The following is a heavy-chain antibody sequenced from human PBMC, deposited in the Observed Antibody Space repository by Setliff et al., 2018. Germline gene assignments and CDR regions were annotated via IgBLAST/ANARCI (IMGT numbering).Heavy chain of an antibody. CDR2: ISANGQT. D-gene: IGHD5-12*01. J-gene: IGHJ3*02. Sequence: ASVKVSCKASRHTFSSYGVSWVRQAPGQGLEWMGWISANGQTKYTHKLQDRVILSTDTSTDTAYMELSSLTVDDTAVYYCARDPRGYSGFDRFRGAFNIWGQGTMVTVSS. V-gene: IGHV1-18*01. CDR1: RHTFSSYG. CDR3: ARDPRGYSGFDRFRGAFNI.